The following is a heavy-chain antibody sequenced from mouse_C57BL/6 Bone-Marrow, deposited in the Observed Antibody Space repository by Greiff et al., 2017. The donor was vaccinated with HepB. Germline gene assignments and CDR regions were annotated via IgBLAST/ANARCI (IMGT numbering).Heavy chain of an antibody. CDR3: ARGSLRRRRSGYFDY. CDR2: IDPSDSET. V-gene: IGHV1-52*01. CDR1: GYTFTSYW. D-gene: IGHD2-12*01. Sequence: VQLQQPGAELVRPGSSVKLSCKASGYTFTSYWMHWVKQRPIQGLEWIGNIDPSDSETHYNQKFKDKATLTVDKSSSTAYMQLSSLTSEDSAVYYCARGSLRRRRSGYFDYWGQGTTLTVSS. J-gene: IGHJ2*01.